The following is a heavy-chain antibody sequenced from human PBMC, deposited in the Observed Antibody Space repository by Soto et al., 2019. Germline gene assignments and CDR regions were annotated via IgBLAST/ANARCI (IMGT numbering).Heavy chain of an antibody. CDR1: GYSFTTYL. CDR2: IHHGEYDT. Sequence: PGESLRHSCHRSGYSFTTYLFASVRQLPGKGREWMGSIHHGEYDTRYSPPFQGEVTISADRSITTAYLQWSSLKASDTAMYYCARHEATYYNFYGMDVWGQGTKVTVS. V-gene: IGHV5-51*01. J-gene: IGHJ6*02. CDR3: ARHEATYYNFYGMDV.